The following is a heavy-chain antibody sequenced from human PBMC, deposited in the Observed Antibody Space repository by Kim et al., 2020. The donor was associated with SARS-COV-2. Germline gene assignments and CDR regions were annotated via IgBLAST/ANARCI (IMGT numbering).Heavy chain of an antibody. D-gene: IGHD6-25*01. CDR3: SRLTSSGWARADP. CDR2: IYYSGST. CDR1: GGAISSSSYY. V-gene: IGHV4-39*01. J-gene: IGHJ5*02. Sequence: SETLSLTCTVSGGAISSSSYYWGWIRQPPGKGLEWIGNIYYSGSTYYNPSLKSRVTISVDTSKNQFSLKLTSVTAADTGVYYCSRLTSSGWARADPSGPG.